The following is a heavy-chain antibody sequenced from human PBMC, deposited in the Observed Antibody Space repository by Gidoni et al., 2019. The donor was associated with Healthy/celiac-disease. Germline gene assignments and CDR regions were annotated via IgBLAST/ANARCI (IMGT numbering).Heavy chain of an antibody. CDR2: INHSGST. CDR1: RGSFSGYY. V-gene: IGHV4-34*01. D-gene: IGHD4-4*01. J-gene: IGHJ6*03. Sequence: QVQLQQWAAGLLKPPATLSLTCAVYRGSFSGYYWSWIRQPPGKGLVWIGEINHSGSTNYNPSIKSRVTISVDTSKNQFSVKLSSVTAADTAVYYCARITVTHNYYYYYMDVWGKGTTVTVSS. CDR3: ARITVTHNYYYYYMDV.